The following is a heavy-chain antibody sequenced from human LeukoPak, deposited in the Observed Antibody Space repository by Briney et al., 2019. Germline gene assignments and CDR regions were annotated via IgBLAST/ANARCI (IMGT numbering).Heavy chain of an antibody. CDR1: GFTFSSYG. D-gene: IGHD4-17*01. J-gene: IGHJ6*02. CDR2: ISYDGSNK. CDR3: AKDTVTNYGMDV. Sequence: GGSLRLSCAASGFTFSSYGMHWVRQAPGKGLEWVAVISYDGSNKYYADSVKGRFTISRDNSKNTLYLQMNSLRAEDTALYYCAKDTVTNYGMDVWGQGTTVTVSS. V-gene: IGHV3-30*18.